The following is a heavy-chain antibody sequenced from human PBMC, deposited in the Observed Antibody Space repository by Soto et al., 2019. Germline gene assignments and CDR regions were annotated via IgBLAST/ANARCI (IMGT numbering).Heavy chain of an antibody. CDR1: GFTFSSYA. CDR3: AKDSRGGATPSFDY. V-gene: IGHV3-23*01. J-gene: IGHJ4*02. Sequence: PGGSLRLSCAASGFTFSSYAMSWVRQAPGKGLGWVSAISDSGGTTYYADSVKGRFTISRDNSKNTLYLQMNSLRAEDTALYYCAKDSRGGATPSFDYWGQGALVTVSS. CDR2: ISDSGGTT. D-gene: IGHD1-26*01.